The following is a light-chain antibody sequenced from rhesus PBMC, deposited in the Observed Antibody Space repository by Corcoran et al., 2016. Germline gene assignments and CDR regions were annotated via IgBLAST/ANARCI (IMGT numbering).Light chain of an antibody. CDR3: QQYRSRPFT. Sequence: DIHMTHSPSSLSASVGYTVTITFRASQGVSSWLAWYQQKPGKAPQLLIYKATSLQCGVPSTFSGGGSGTDFTLTSSSLQSEDCATYCCQQYRSRPFTFVPGAKLDIK. CDR2: KAT. V-gene: IGKV1-22*01. CDR1: QGVSSW. J-gene: IGKJ3*01.